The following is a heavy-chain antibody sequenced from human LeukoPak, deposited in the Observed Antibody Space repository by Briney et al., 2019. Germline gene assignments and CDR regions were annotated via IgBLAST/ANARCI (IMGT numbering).Heavy chain of an antibody. V-gene: IGHV3-74*01. CDR3: ARDPRDSYRAYDL. CDR1: EFTFSRYW. Sequence: GGSLRLSSAASEFTFSRYWMHWVRLASGKGLVWGSGIDTDGRTTNYAHSVKGRFTISRDNAKNTLYLQMNSLRAEDSALCSCARDPRDSYRAYDLWGQVTLVTVSS. J-gene: IGHJ4*02. D-gene: IGHD5-18*01. CDR2: IDTDGRTT.